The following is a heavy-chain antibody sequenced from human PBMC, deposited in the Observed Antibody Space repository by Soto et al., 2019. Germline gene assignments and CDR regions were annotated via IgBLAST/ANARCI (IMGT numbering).Heavy chain of an antibody. J-gene: IGHJ1*01. Sequence: SETLSLTCTVSGGSISSGGYYWSWIRQHPGQGLEWIGYIYYSGSTYYNPSLKSRVTISVDTSKNQFSLKLSSVTAADTAVYYCARVLGGYCSGGSCYRYFQHWGQGTLVTVSS. CDR3: ARVLGGYCSGGSCYRYFQH. CDR1: GGSISSGGYY. V-gene: IGHV4-31*02. CDR2: IYYSGST. D-gene: IGHD2-15*01.